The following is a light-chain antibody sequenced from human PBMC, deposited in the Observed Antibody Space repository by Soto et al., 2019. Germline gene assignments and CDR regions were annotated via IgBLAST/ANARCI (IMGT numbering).Light chain of an antibody. V-gene: IGKV3-15*01. CDR3: QQYNNWPIT. Sequence: EIVMTQYPATLSLSPGERATLSCRASESVSTNLAWYQQKAGQAPRLLIYGASTRATGIPARFSGSGSGTEFTLTISSLQSEDFAVYYCQQYNNWPITFGQGTRLEIK. CDR1: ESVSTN. J-gene: IGKJ5*01. CDR2: GAS.